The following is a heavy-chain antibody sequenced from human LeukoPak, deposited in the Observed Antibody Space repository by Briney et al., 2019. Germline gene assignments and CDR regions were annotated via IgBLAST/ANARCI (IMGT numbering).Heavy chain of an antibody. V-gene: IGHV4-34*01. J-gene: IGHJ6*03. CDR2: INHSGST. CDR3: ARVYGYYYCYMDV. Sequence: PSETLSLSCAAYGGTFSGYYWRWIRQPPGKGLEWIGEINHSGSTNYNPSLKSRVTISVDTSKNQFSLKLSSVTAADTAVYYCARVYGYYYCYMDVWGKGTTVTVSS. CDR1: GGTFSGYY. D-gene: IGHD3-16*01.